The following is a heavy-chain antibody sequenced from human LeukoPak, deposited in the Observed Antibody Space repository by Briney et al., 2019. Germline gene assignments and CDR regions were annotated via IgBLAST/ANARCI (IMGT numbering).Heavy chain of an antibody. J-gene: IGHJ4*02. CDR3: AREGGAWGEFDY. CDR1: GFNFKLYS. Sequence: GGSLRLSCAASGFNFKLYSMHWVRQAPGKGLEWVSSISSSATYKYYPDSLKGRFTISRDNAKKSLFLQLDSLRAEDTAVYSCAREGGAWGEFDYWGLGTLVIVSS. V-gene: IGHV3-21*01. D-gene: IGHD3-16*01. CDR2: ISSSATYK.